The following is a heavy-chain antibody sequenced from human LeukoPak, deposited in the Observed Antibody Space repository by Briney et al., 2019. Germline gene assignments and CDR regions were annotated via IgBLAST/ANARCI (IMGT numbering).Heavy chain of an antibody. Sequence: SETLSLTCAVYGGSFSGYYWSWIRQPPGKGLEWIGEINHSGSTNYNPSLKSRVTISVDTSKNQFSLKLSSVTAADTAVYYCARGTLVWGYYYYGMDVWGKGTTVTVSS. CDR3: ARGTLVWGYYYYGMDV. D-gene: IGHD6-13*01. J-gene: IGHJ6*04. V-gene: IGHV4-34*01. CDR1: GGSFSGYY. CDR2: INHSGST.